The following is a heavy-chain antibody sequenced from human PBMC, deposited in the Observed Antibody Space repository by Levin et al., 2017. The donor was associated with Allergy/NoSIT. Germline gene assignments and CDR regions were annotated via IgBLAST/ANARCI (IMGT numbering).Heavy chain of an antibody. V-gene: IGHV4-30-4*01. Sequence: PSETLSLTCVVSGASISRGDFYWSWIRQPPGKGLEWIGYIYYSGNTHYNPSLRSRVTLSVDTSKNQFSLQLSSVTAADTAVYFCARDTSNEHGDSAWFDPWGQGTLVTVSS. CDR3: ARDTSNEHGDSAWFDP. CDR2: IYYSGNT. J-gene: IGHJ5*02. CDR1: GASISRGDFY. D-gene: IGHD4-17*01.